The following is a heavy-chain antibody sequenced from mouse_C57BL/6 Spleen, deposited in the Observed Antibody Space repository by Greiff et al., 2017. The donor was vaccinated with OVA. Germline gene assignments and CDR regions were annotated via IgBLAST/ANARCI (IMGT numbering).Heavy chain of an antibody. CDR3: AGSNFYYFDY. J-gene: IGHJ2*01. Sequence: QVQLKQSGAELVRPGASVKLSCKASGYTFTDYYINWVKQRPGQGLEWIARIYPGSGNTYYNEKFKGKATLTAEKSSSTAYMQLSSLTSEDSAVYFCAGSNFYYFDYWGQGTTLTVSS. D-gene: IGHD2-5*01. CDR2: IYPGSGNT. CDR1: GYTFTDYY. V-gene: IGHV1-76*01.